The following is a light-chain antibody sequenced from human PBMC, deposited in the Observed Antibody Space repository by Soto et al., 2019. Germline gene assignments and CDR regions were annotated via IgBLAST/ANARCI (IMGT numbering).Light chain of an antibody. CDR3: QQTDSFPRT. CDR2: AAS. Sequence: DIQMTQSPSSLSASVGDRVTITCRASQSISSYLNWYQHKPGKAPKLLIYAASSLQTGVPSRFSGSRSGTDFALTISSLQRDDFATYYCQQTDSFPRTFGQGAKGDI. V-gene: IGKV1-39*01. J-gene: IGKJ1*01. CDR1: QSISSY.